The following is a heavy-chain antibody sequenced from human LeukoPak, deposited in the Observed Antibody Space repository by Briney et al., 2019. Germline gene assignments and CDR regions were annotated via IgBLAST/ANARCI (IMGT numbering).Heavy chain of an antibody. D-gene: IGHD3-10*01. V-gene: IGHV4-34*01. CDR1: GFTFNTYT. CDR2: INHSGST. J-gene: IGHJ4*02. CDR3: ARHNYMVRGVRGYFDY. Sequence: PGGSLRLSCAASGFTFNTYTMNWVRQPPGKGLEWIGEINHSGSTNYNPSLKSRVTISVDTSKNQFSLKLSSVTAADTAVYYCARHNYMVRGVRGYFDYWGQGTLVTVSS.